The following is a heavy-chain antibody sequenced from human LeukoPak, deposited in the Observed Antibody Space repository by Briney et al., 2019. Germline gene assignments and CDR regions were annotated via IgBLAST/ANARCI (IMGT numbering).Heavy chain of an antibody. CDR2: ISSSDSTI. D-gene: IGHD2-2*01. CDR3: ARVDCSSSSCYELDY. CDR1: GFTFSDYY. J-gene: IGHJ4*02. Sequence: GGSLRLSCAGSGFTFSDYYMSWIRQAPGKGLEWVSYISSSDSTIYYADSVKGRFTISRDNAKHSLYLQMNSLRAEDTAVYYCARVDCSSSSCYELDYWGQGTLVTVSS. V-gene: IGHV3-11*04.